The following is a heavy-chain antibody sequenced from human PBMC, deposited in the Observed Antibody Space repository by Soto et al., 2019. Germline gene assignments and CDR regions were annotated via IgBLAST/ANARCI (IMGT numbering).Heavy chain of an antibody. D-gene: IGHD6-13*01. CDR2: ISYEGSSK. J-gene: IGHJ6*02. CDR1: GFTFRTSG. V-gene: IGHV3-30*18. Sequence: QVQLVESGGGVVQPGRSLRLSCAASGFTFRTSGMHWVRQAPGKGLEWVGFISYEGSSKYYADSVKGRFTIARDNSNNTLYLQMSSLRGEDTAVYYCAKEIAVAGDPFYYFGLDVWGQGNTVTVSS. CDR3: AKEIAVAGDPFYYFGLDV.